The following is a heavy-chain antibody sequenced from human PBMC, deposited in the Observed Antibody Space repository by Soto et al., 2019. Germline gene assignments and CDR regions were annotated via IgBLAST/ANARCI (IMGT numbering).Heavy chain of an antibody. CDR1: GFTFSRYS. J-gene: IGHJ4*02. Sequence: GGSLRLSCAASGFTFSRYSMNWVRQAPGKGLEWVSSISSTTNYIYYADSMKGRFTVSRDNAKNSVYLDMNSLSAEDTAVYYCARESEDLTSNFDYWGQGTLVTVPQ. CDR3: ARESEDLTSNFDY. V-gene: IGHV3-21*01. CDR2: ISSTTNYI.